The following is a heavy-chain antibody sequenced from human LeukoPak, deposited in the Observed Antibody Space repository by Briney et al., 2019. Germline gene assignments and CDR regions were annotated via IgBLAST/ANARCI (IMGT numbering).Heavy chain of an antibody. CDR1: GFTFNNYG. J-gene: IGHJ4*02. CDR3: ARDQYTTSPGGFDY. CDR2: ISSSYI. V-gene: IGHV3-21*01. Sequence: GGSLRLSCAASGFTFNNYGMHWVRQAPGKGLEWVSSISSSYIYYADSVKGRFTISRDNAKNSLYLQMNSLRAEDTAVYYCARDQYTTSPGGFDYWGQGTLVTVSS. D-gene: IGHD6-6*01.